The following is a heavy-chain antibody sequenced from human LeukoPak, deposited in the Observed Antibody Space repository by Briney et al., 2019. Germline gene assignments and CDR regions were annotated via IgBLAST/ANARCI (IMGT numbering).Heavy chain of an antibody. V-gene: IGHV3-48*03. Sequence: PGGSLRLSCAASGFTFSSYEMNWVRQAPGKGLEWVSYISSSGSTIYYADSVKGRFTISRDNAKNSLYLQMNSLRAEDTAVYYCARGDSSGYYYVHYYYYYMDVWGKGTTVTISS. D-gene: IGHD3-22*01. CDR2: ISSSGSTI. CDR3: ARGDSSGYYYVHYYYYYMDV. CDR1: GFTFSSYE. J-gene: IGHJ6*03.